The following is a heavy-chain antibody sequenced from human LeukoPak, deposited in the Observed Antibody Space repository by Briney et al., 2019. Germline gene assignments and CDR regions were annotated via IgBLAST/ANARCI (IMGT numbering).Heavy chain of an antibody. CDR3: ARGARDGYIIDY. Sequence: GGSLRLSCAASGFTFSSYGMHWVRQAPGKGLEWVSSISSSSSYIYYADSVKGRFTISRDNAKNSLYLQMNSLRAEDTAVYYCARGARDGYIIDYWGQGTLVTVSS. CDR2: ISSSSSYI. V-gene: IGHV3-21*01. D-gene: IGHD5-24*01. CDR1: GFTFSSYG. J-gene: IGHJ4*02.